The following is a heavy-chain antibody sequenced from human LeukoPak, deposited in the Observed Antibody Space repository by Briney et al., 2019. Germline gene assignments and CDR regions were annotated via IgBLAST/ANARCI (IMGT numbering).Heavy chain of an antibody. CDR2: IKHDGSEQ. CDR1: GFTFSNYW. Sequence: GWSLTLSCPASGFTFSNYWMILVRQAPAKGLEWVGNIKHDGSEQRYAGCVRGRFSISRDNAQTSLYLQMNSLRAEDTAVYYCARASDPWLQLTWGQGTLVTVSS. V-gene: IGHV3-7*05. J-gene: IGHJ5*02. D-gene: IGHD5-24*01. CDR3: ARASDPWLQLT.